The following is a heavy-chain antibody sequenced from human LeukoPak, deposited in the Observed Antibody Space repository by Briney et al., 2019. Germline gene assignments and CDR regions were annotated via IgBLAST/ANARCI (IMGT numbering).Heavy chain of an antibody. CDR2: INPNSGGT. CDR1: GYTFTGYY. Sequence: ASVKVSCKASGYTFTGYYMHWVRQAPGQGLAWMGCINPNSGGTNYAQKFQGRVTMTRDTSISTAYMELSRLRSDDTAVYYCARLRDDILTGYFDYWGQGTLVTVSS. V-gene: IGHV1-2*02. J-gene: IGHJ4*02. CDR3: ARLRDDILTGYFDY. D-gene: IGHD3-9*01.